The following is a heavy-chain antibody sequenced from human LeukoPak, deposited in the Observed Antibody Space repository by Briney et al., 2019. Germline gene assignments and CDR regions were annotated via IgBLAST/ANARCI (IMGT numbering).Heavy chain of an antibody. CDR2: ISGSGRNT. CDR3: ARDETPSGT. CDR1: GFTFSSYR. D-gene: IGHD4-23*01. V-gene: IGHV3-23*01. J-gene: IGHJ3*01. Sequence: GGSLRLSCAASGFTFSSYRMTWVRQTPGKGLEWVSAISGSGRNTYYADSVKGRFTISRDNSRSTVDLQMNSLRVEDTGIYYCARDETPSGTWGQGTMVIVSS.